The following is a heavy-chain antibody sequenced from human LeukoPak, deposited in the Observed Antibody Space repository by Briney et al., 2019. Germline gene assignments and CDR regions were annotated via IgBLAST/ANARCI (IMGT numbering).Heavy chain of an antibody. D-gene: IGHD3-22*01. Sequence: PSQTLSLTCAISGDSVSSNSAGWNWIRRSPSRGLEWLGKTYYRSKRSNEYAVSVKSRIIINSDTSKNQFSLRLSSVTAADTAVYYCARHRGDSFYYDTFDPWGQGILVTVSS. CDR3: ARHRGDSFYYDTFDP. CDR1: GDSVSSNSAG. J-gene: IGHJ5*02. CDR2: TYYRSKRSN. V-gene: IGHV6-1*01.